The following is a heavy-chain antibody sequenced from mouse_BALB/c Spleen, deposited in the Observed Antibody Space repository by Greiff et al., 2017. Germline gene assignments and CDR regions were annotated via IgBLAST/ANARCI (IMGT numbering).Heavy chain of an antibody. Sequence: VQLQQSGTVLARPGASVKMSCKASGYSFTSYWMHWVKQRPGQGLEWIGAIYPGNSDTSYNQKFKGKAKLTAVTSASTAYMELSSLTNEDSAVYYCTRSESYYTGYMDYWGQGTSVTVSS. J-gene: IGHJ4*01. CDR2: IYPGNSDT. V-gene: IGHV1-5*01. CDR3: TRSESYYTGYMDY. CDR1: GYSFTSYW. D-gene: IGHD2-12*01.